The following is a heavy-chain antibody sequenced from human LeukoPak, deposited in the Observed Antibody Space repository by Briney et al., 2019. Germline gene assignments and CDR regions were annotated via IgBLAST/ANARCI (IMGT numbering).Heavy chain of an antibody. D-gene: IGHD2-15*01. CDR2: IYYSGST. Sequence: PSEILSLTCTVSGASISSYYWSWIRQPPGKGLEWIGYIYYSGSTNYNPSLKSRVTISVDTSKNQFSLKLSSVTAADTAVYYCARRYCSGGSCYSEGWFDPWGQGTLVTVSS. V-gene: IGHV4-59*08. CDR3: ARRYCSGGSCYSEGWFDP. CDR1: GASISSYY. J-gene: IGHJ5*02.